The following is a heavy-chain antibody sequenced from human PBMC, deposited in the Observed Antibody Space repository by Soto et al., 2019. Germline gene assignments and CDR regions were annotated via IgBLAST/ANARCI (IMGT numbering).Heavy chain of an antibody. V-gene: IGHV3-48*03. CDR1: RFSFSSYE. D-gene: IGHD3-3*01. J-gene: IGHJ6*02. CDR2: ITSSGNVI. CDR3: ASRFKRYYHGLDV. Sequence: PGLSRRRSWSACRFSFSSYEMHWVRQAPGKGLEWVSYITSSGNVINYAGSVKGRLPISRDNANNSLYLQMSSLRAEDTAVYYCASRFKRYYHGLDVWRQATTVTV.